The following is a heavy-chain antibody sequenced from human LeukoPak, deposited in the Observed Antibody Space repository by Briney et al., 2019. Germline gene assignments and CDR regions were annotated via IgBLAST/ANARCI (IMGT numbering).Heavy chain of an antibody. Sequence: PGRSLRLSCAASGFTFSSYGMHWVRQAPGKGLEWVAVIWYDGSNKYYADSVKGRFTISRDNSKNTLYLQMNSLRAEDTAVYYCARHYGVLLWFGESAAGGYFDYWGQGTLVTVSS. J-gene: IGHJ4*02. CDR1: GFTFSSYG. V-gene: IGHV3-33*01. D-gene: IGHD3-10*01. CDR2: IWYDGSNK. CDR3: ARHYGVLLWFGESAAGGYFDY.